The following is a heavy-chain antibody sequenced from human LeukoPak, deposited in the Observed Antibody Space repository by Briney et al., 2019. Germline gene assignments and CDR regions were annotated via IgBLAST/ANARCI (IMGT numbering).Heavy chain of an antibody. J-gene: IGHJ4*02. D-gene: IGHD5-18*01. CDR2: INHSGST. V-gene: IGHV4-34*01. CDR3: ARGPLYTAMAVKGFGY. Sequence: SETLSLTCAVYGGSFSGYYWSWIRQPPGKGLEWIGEINHSGSTNYNPSLKSRVTISVDTSKNQFSLKLSSVTAADTAVYYCARGPLYTAMAVKGFGYWGQGTLVTVSS. CDR1: GGSFSGYY.